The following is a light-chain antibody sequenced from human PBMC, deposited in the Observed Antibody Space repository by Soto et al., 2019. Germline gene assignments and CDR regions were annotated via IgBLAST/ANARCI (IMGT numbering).Light chain of an antibody. J-gene: IGKJ2*01. CDR1: QSVSSY. Sequence: EIVLTQSPATLSLSPGERATLSCRASQSVSSYLAWYQQKPGQAPRLLIYDASNRATGIPARFSGSGSGTNFTLTISSLEPDEVAVYYCQQRSNWPPYTFGQGTKLEIK. V-gene: IGKV3-11*01. CDR3: QQRSNWPPYT. CDR2: DAS.